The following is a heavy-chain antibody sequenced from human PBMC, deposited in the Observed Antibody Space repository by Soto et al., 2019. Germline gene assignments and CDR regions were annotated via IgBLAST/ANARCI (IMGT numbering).Heavy chain of an antibody. J-gene: IGHJ5*02. CDR3: ARGRVVVPAAVMFNCLDP. Sequence: SETLSLTCTVSGGSMYRSGYYWGWIRQPPGRGLEWIGNIDYNGVTYSNPSLRSRVTISVDRSRTQFSLKMSSVTAADTAVYYCARGRVVVPAAVMFNCLDPWGQGALVTVSS. CDR2: IDYNGVT. V-gene: IGHV4-39*07. D-gene: IGHD2-2*01. CDR1: GGSMYRSGYY.